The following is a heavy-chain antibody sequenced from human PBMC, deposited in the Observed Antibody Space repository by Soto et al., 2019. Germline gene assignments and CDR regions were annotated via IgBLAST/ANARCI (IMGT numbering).Heavy chain of an antibody. J-gene: IGHJ4*01. Sequence: TLSLTCTVSGGSISSEGYYWSWFRQLPGKGLEWIGDIYYSGTTYHNPSLRSRLTISGDASKNQFSLKLSSVTDADTALYYCARGRGYSYGPYYFDYWGHGTLVTVSS. CDR2: IYYSGTT. D-gene: IGHD5-18*01. CDR1: GGSISSEGYY. CDR3: ARGRGYSYGPYYFDY. V-gene: IGHV4-31*03.